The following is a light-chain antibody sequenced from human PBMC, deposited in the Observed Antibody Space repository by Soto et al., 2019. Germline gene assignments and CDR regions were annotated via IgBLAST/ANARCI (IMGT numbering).Light chain of an antibody. V-gene: IGLV2-23*01. J-gene: IGLJ3*02. CDR3: CSYAGSSTSWV. CDR1: SSDAGNYNV. Sequence: QSALTQPASVSGSHGQSITISCTGTSSDAGNYNVVSWYQQHPGKAPKVILYEESTRPSGVSNRISGSKSGNTASFTISGLQAEDEADYYCCSYAGSSTSWVFGGGTKLTVL. CDR2: EES.